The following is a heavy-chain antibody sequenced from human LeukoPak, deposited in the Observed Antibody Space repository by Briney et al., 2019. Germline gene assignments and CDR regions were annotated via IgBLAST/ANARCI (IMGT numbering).Heavy chain of an antibody. CDR3: ASLPATFDFWSGTFDY. Sequence: SETLSLTCTVSGYSISSTTYYWGWIRQPPGKGLEWIGSIYYSGSTYYNPSLKSRVTISVDTSKNQFSLKLSSVTAADTAVYHCASLPATFDFWSGTFDYWGQGTLVTVSS. D-gene: IGHD3-3*01. V-gene: IGHV4-39*01. CDR2: IYYSGST. CDR1: GYSISSTTYY. J-gene: IGHJ4*02.